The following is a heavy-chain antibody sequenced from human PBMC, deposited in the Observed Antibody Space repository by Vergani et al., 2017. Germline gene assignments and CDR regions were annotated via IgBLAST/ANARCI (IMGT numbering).Heavy chain of an antibody. CDR1: GITFKNAW. Sequence: EVQVVDSGGGLIKPGGSLRLSCVVSGITFKNAWINWVRQAPGKGLEWIGRIRSKNDGGTADYSAPLKGRFTISRDDSKDSAFLLVNNLKTEDTAVYFCYTDDHDYWGQGTLVTVSS. CDR3: YTDDHDY. V-gene: IGHV3-15*01. CDR2: IRSKNDGGTA. D-gene: IGHD1-1*01. J-gene: IGHJ4*02.